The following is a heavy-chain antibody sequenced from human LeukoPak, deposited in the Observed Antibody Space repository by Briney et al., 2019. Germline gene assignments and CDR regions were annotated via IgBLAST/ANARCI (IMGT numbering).Heavy chain of an antibody. CDR3: AAVIAAAAFDI. J-gene: IGHJ3*02. V-gene: IGHV3-74*01. CDR1: GFTFSSSW. D-gene: IGHD6-13*01. CDR2: ISNVGSTT. Sequence: GGSLRLSCSASGFTFSSSWMHWVRQAPGKGLVWVSRISNVGSTTNYAVSVKGRFTISRDNSKNTLYLQMNSLRAEDTAVYYCAAVIAAAAFDIWGQGTMVTVSS.